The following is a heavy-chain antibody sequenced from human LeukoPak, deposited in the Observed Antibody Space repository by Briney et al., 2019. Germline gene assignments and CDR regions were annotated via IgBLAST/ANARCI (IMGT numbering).Heavy chain of an antibody. V-gene: IGHV4-59*01. CDR2: IYSRGST. CDR3: ARGGVQPPPYYFDS. J-gene: IGHJ4*02. CDR1: GGSISFYD. Sequence: SETLSLTCTVSGGSISFYDWSWIRQPPGKGLEWIGHIYSRGSTNYNPSLKSRVTISVDTSKNQFSLKVRSVTAADTAVYYCARGGVQPPPYYFDSWGQGTLVTVSS. D-gene: IGHD6-13*01.